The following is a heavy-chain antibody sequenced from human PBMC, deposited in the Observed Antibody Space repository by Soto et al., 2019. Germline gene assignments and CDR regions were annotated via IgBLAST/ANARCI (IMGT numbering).Heavy chain of an antibody. D-gene: IGHD1-26*01. CDR1: GGSIRNGDYY. CDR3: VTVNLVGAAYFFDY. CDR2: VYYSGTT. V-gene: IGHV4-30-4*01. J-gene: IGHJ4*02. Sequence: ASETLSLTCTVSGGSIRNGDYYWGGIRQPPGKGLEWIGYVYYSGTTYSHPSLNSRVSISVDTSENQFSLRLTSVTAADTAVYYCVTVNLVGAAYFFDYWGPGTLVTVSS.